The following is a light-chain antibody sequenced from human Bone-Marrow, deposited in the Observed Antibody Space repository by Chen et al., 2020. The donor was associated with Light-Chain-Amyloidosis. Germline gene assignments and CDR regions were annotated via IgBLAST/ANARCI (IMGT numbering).Light chain of an antibody. CDR1: QSLLRSNGYSC. Sequence: DIVMTQSQLSLPVTPGEPASISCRSTQSLLRSNGYSCLNWYLQKPGQSPQLVLYLGSDRASGVSDRFSGSGSGTDVALKISRVDTEDVGVYYCQQTAETPLTFGQGTKLEIK. CDR3: QQTAETPLT. J-gene: IGKJ2*01. V-gene: IGKV2-28*01. CDR2: LGS.